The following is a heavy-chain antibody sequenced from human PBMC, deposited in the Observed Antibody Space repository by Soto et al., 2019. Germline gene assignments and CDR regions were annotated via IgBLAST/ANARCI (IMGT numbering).Heavy chain of an antibody. CDR1: GFTFSNAW. CDR3: TTGRSRYCSGGSCYDY. Sequence: GGSLRLSCAASGFTFSNAWMSWVRQAPGKGLEWVGRIKSKTDGGTTDYAAPVKGRFTISRDDSKNTLYLQMNSLETEDTAVYYCTTGRSRYCSGGSCYDYWGQGTLVTVSS. D-gene: IGHD2-15*01. J-gene: IGHJ4*02. CDR2: IKSKTDGGTT. V-gene: IGHV3-15*01.